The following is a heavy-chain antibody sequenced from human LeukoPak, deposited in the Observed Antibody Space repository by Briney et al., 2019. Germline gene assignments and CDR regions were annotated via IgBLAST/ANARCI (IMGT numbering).Heavy chain of an antibody. CDR3: ARSPGGYNSSGHRFDY. CDR2: ISYDGSNK. Sequence: PGGSLRLSCAASGFTFSSYAMHWVRQAPGNGLEWVAVISYDGSNKYYADSVKGRFTISRDNSKNTLYLQMNSLRAEDTAVYYCARSPGGYNSSGHRFDYWGQGTLVTVSS. J-gene: IGHJ4*02. V-gene: IGHV3-30-3*01. D-gene: IGHD3-22*01. CDR1: GFTFSSYA.